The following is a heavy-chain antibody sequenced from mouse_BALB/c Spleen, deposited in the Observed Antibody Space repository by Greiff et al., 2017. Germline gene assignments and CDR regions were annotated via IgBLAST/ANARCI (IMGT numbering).Heavy chain of an antibody. CDR3: ARDPYGNYGNNAMDY. Sequence: EVQLVESGGCLVQPGGSLRLSCAPSGFTFPDYYMIWVRQPPGKALEWLGFIRNKANGYTTEYSASVMGRFTISSDNSQSILYLQMNTLRDEDSATYYCARDPYGNYGNNAMDYWGQGTSVTVAS. CDR1: GFTFPDYY. V-gene: IGHV7-3*02. D-gene: IGHD2-1*01. J-gene: IGHJ4*01. CDR2: IRNKANGYTT.